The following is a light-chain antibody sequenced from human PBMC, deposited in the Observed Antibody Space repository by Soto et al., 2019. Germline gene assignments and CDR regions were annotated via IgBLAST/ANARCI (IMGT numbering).Light chain of an antibody. J-gene: IGLJ1*01. CDR3: VLYMGSGIAV. Sequence: QTVVTQEPSISVSPGGTVTLTCGFSSGSVSTLYDTSWYQQTPGQAPRTLIYSTSTRSSGVPDRFSGSILGNKAALSITGAQADDESDYYCVLYMGSGIAVLGTGTKLTVL. V-gene: IGLV8-61*01. CDR2: STS. CDR1: SGSVSTLYD.